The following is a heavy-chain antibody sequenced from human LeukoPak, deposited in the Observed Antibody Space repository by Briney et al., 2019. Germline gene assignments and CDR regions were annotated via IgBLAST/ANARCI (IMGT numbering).Heavy chain of an antibody. CDR2: ISSSGSTI. Sequence: GGSLRLYCAASGFTFSSYEMNWVRQAPGKGLEWVSYISSSGSTIYYADSVKGRFTISRDNAKNSLYLQMNSLRAEDTAVYYCARGLRYYDSSGYPEYFQHWGQGTLVTVSS. J-gene: IGHJ1*01. V-gene: IGHV3-48*03. D-gene: IGHD3-22*01. CDR1: GFTFSSYE. CDR3: ARGLRYYDSSGYPEYFQH.